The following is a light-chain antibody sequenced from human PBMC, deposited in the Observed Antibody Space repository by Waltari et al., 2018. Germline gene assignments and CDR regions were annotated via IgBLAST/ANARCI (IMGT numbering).Light chain of an antibody. CDR1: QSVSSN. J-gene: IGKJ1*01. Sequence: EIVMTQSPATLSVSPGERATLSCRASQSVSSNLAWYQQKPGQAPRLLIYGASTRATGIPARFSGSGSGTEFTLTISSMQSEDFAVYYCQQYNNWRLSWTFGQGTKVEIK. CDR2: GAS. CDR3: QQYNNWRLSWT. V-gene: IGKV3-15*01.